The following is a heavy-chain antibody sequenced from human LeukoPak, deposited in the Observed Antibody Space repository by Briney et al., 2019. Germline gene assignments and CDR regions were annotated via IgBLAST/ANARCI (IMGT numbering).Heavy chain of an antibody. V-gene: IGHV4-4*02. CDR2: IYHSGST. D-gene: IGHD6-19*01. CDR1: GFTVSSNY. J-gene: IGHJ4*02. CDR3: ARACPYSSGWYYFDY. Sequence: PGGSLRLSCAASGFTVSSNYMSWVRQAPGKGLEWIGEIYHSGSTNYNPSLKSRVTISVDKSKNQFSLKLSSVTAADTAVYYCARACPYSSGWYYFDYWGQGTLVTVSS.